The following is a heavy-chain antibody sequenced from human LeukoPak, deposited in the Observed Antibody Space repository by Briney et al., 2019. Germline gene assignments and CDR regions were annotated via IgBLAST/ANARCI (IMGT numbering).Heavy chain of an antibody. CDR1: GFTFSSYD. D-gene: IGHD6-19*01. CDR2: IGTAGDP. CDR3: ARGYSSGWYVPGYFDY. Sequence: GGSLRLSCAASGFTFSSYDMHWVRQATGKGLEWVSAIGTAGDPYYPGSVKGRFTISRENAKNSLYLQMNSLRAGDTAVYYCARGYSSGWYVPGYFDYWGQGTLVTVSS. J-gene: IGHJ4*02. V-gene: IGHV3-13*05.